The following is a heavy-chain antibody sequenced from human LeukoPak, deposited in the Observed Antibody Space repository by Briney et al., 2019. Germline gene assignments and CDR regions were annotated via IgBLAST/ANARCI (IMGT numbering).Heavy chain of an antibody. CDR3: AKGGVREYYYYYYMDV. CDR2: ISGSGGST. Sequence: AGGSLRLSCAASGFTFNSYAMTWVRQAPGNGLEWVSAISGSGGSTYYGDSVKGRFTISRDNSKNTLYLQMNSLRAEDTAVYYCAKGGVREYYYYYYMDVWGKGTTVTVSS. V-gene: IGHV3-23*01. CDR1: GFTFNSYA. J-gene: IGHJ6*03. D-gene: IGHD2-8*02.